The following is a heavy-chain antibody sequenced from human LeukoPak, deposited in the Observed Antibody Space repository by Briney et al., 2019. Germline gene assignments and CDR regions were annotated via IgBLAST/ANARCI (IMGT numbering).Heavy chain of an antibody. CDR3: ATDLQGVYGDAFDI. CDR2: FDPEDGET. CDR1: GGTFSSYV. Sequence: GASVKVSCKASGGTFSSYVISWVRQAPGQGLEWMGGFDPEDGETIYAQKFQGRVTMTEDTSTDTAYMELSSLRSEDTAVYYCATDLQGVYGDAFDIWGQGTMVTVSS. J-gene: IGHJ3*02. V-gene: IGHV1-24*01. D-gene: IGHD6-13*01.